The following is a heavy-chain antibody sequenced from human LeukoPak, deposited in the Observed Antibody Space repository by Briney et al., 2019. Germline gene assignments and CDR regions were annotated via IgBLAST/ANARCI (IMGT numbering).Heavy chain of an antibody. CDR2: ISDSGGST. CDR1: GITLSNYG. CDR3: AKRGIVIRAVIIVGFHKEAYYFDY. J-gene: IGHJ4*02. V-gene: IGHV3-23*01. Sequence: GGSLRLSCAVSGITLSNYGMSWVRQAPGKGLEWVAGISDSGGSTNYADSVKGRFTISRDNPKNTLYLQMNSLRAEDTAVYFCAKRGIVIRAVIIVGFHKEAYYFDYWGQGALVTVSS. D-gene: IGHD3-10*01.